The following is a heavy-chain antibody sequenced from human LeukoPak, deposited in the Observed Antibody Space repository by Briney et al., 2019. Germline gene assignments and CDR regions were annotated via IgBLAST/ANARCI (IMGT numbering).Heavy chain of an antibody. V-gene: IGHV4-4*07. CDR3: ARAGDYDFWRPFDY. Sequence: PSETLSLTCNVSGGSISSYYWSWIRQPAPEGLEWIGRIYTSGSTNYNPSLKSRVTMSVDTSKNQFSLKLSSVTAADTAVYYCARAGDYDFWRPFDYWGQGTLVTVSS. J-gene: IGHJ4*02. CDR2: IYTSGST. D-gene: IGHD3-3*01. CDR1: GGSISSYY.